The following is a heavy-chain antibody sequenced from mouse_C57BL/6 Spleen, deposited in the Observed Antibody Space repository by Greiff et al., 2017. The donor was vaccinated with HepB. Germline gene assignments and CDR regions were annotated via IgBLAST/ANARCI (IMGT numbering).Heavy chain of an antibody. Sequence: QVQLQQSGAELARPGASVKLSCKASGYTFTSYGISWVKQRTGQGLEWIGEIYPRSGNTYYNEKFKGKATLTADKSSSTAYMELRSLTSEDSAVYFCARWGYYYGSQQLRLGAMDYWGQGTSVTVSS. CDR2: IYPRSGNT. CDR3: ARWGYYYGSQQLRLGAMDY. D-gene: IGHD1-1*01. V-gene: IGHV1-81*01. CDR1: GYTFTSYG. J-gene: IGHJ4*01.